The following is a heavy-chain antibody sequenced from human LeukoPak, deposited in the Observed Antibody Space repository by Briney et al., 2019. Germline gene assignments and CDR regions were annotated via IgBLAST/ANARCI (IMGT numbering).Heavy chain of an antibody. D-gene: IGHD5-18*01. CDR1: GFTFSRYG. CDR3: AKNSVQLWPYFDY. V-gene: IGHV3-30-3*02. J-gene: IGHJ4*02. CDR2: ISYDGTIK. Sequence: GRSLRLSCVASGFTFSRYGLHWVRQAPGKGLEWVAGISYDGTIKYYADSVKGRFTISRDNSKNTLYLQMNSLRAEDTAVYYCAKNSVQLWPYFDYWGQGTLVTVSS.